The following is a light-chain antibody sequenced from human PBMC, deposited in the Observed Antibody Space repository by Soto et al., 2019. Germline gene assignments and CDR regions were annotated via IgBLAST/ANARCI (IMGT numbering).Light chain of an antibody. J-gene: IGKJ1*01. CDR2: GAS. CDR3: LHDHNYPWT. CDR1: QVIRND. V-gene: IGKV1-6*01. Sequence: AIQMTQSPSSLSASVGDRVTITCRASQVIRNDLGWYQQKPGKAPKLLIYGASNLQSGVPSRFSGSGSGTGLTLTMTSLQPEDFATYYCLHDHNYPWTFGQGTKVDIK.